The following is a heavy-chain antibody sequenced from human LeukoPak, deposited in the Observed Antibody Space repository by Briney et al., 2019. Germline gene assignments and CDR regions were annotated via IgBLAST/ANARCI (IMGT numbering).Heavy chain of an antibody. CDR1: GFTFSSYS. J-gene: IGHJ1*01. CDR2: ISSSSSYI. V-gene: IGHV3-21*04. CDR3: AKAGGSSSGWFGF. Sequence: GGSLRLSCAASGFTFSSYSMNWVRQAPGKGLEWVSSISSSSSYIYYADSVKGRFTISRDNAKNSLYLQMNSLRAEDTAVYYCAKAGGSSSGWFGFWGQGTLVTVSS. D-gene: IGHD6-19*01.